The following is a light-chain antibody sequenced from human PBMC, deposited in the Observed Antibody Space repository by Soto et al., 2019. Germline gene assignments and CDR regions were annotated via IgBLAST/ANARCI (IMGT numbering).Light chain of an antibody. CDR1: QSISSY. Sequence: DIQMTQSPSSLSASVGDRVTITCRASQSISSYLNWYQQKPGKAPKPLIYAASSLQSGVPSRFSGSGSGTDFPLTISSLQPEDFATYYCQQSYSTPFTFGPGTKVDIK. CDR3: QQSYSTPFT. CDR2: AAS. J-gene: IGKJ3*01. V-gene: IGKV1-39*01.